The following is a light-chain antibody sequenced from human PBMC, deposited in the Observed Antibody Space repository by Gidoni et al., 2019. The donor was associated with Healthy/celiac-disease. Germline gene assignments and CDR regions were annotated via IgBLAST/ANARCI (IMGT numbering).Light chain of an antibody. V-gene: IGKV1-8*01. CDR3: QQYYSYPAT. Sequence: AIRITQSPSSLSASTGDRVTITCRASQGISSYLAWYQQKPGKAPKLLIYAASTLQSGVLSRFSGSGSGTDFTLTISCLQSEDFATYYCQQYYSYPATFGGGTKVEIK. CDR2: AAS. CDR1: QGISSY. J-gene: IGKJ4*01.